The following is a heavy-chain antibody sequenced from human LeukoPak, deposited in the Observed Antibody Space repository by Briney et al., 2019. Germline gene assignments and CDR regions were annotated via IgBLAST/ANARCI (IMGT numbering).Heavy chain of an antibody. V-gene: IGHV3-30*04. J-gene: IGHJ3*02. CDR3: ARDFFENMAYAFDI. CDR1: GFTFSSYA. D-gene: IGHD2/OR15-2a*01. Sequence: PGRSLRLSCADSGFTFSSYAMHWVRQAPGKGLEWVAVISYDGSNKYYADSVKGRFTISRDNSKNTLYLQMNSLRAEDTAVYYCARDFFENMAYAFDIWGQGTMVTVSS. CDR2: ISYDGSNK.